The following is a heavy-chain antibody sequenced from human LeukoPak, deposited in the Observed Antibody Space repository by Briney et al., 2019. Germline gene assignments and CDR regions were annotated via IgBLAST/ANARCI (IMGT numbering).Heavy chain of an antibody. CDR2: IYTSGSL. CDR1: GGSITNYY. V-gene: IGHV4-4*07. D-gene: IGHD3-22*01. Sequence: PSETLSLTCTVSGGSITNYYWSWIRQPAGKGLEWIGRIYTSGSLNYNPSLRSRVTMSVDTSKNQFSLKLSSVTAADTAVYYCARQGAYYYDSSGLFDYWGQGTLVTVSS. CDR3: ARQGAYYYDSSGLFDY. J-gene: IGHJ4*02.